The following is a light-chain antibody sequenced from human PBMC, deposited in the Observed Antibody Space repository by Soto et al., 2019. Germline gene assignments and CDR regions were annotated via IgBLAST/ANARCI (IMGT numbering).Light chain of an antibody. CDR2: GNS. CDR3: QSYDSSLSGYV. CDR1: KNDIGVYDF. J-gene: IGLJ1*01. V-gene: IGLV1-40*01. Sequence: SALTQPPSASGSPGQSVTISCTGTKNDIGVYDFVSWYQQLPGTAPKLLIYGNSNRPSGVPDRFSGSKSGTSASLAITGLQAEDEADYYCQSYDSSLSGYVFGTGTKVTVL.